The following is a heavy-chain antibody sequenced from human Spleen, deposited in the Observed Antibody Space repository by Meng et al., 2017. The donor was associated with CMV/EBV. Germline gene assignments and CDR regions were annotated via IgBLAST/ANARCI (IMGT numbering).Heavy chain of an antibody. CDR2: IYWDDDK. D-gene: IGHD3-10*01. J-gene: IGHJ5*02. V-gene: IGHV2-5*02. Sequence: QITLKESGPTLVKPTQTLTLTCTFSGFSLSTSGVGVGWIRQPPGKALEWLALIYWDDDKRYSPSLKSRLAITKDTSKNQVVLTMTNMDPVDTATYYCAHSRSSRPYYGSGSYYPFDTWGQGTLVTVAS. CDR1: GFSLSTSGVG. CDR3: AHSRSSRPYYGSGSYYPFDT.